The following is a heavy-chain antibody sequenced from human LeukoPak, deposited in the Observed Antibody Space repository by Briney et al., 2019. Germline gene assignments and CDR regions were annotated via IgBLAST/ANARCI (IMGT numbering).Heavy chain of an antibody. CDR1: GYTFTSYG. Sequence: GASVNVSCKASGYTFTSYGISWVRQAPGQGLEWMGWISAYNGNTNYAQKLQGRVTMTTDTSTSTAYMELRSLRSDDTAVYYCARDNAYCSGGSCYSVHLDAFDIWGQGTMVTVSS. CDR3: ARDNAYCSGGSCYSVHLDAFDI. V-gene: IGHV1-18*04. CDR2: ISAYNGNT. D-gene: IGHD2-15*01. J-gene: IGHJ3*02.